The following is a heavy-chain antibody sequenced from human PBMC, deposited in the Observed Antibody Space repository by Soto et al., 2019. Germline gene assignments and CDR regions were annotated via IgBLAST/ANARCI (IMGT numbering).Heavy chain of an antibody. CDR1: GGTFSSYA. Sequence: SVKVSCKASGGTFSSYAISWVRQAPGQGLEWMGGIIPIFGTANYAQKFQGRVTITADKSTSTAYMELSSLRSEDTAVYYCAREDLYCSSTSCLAAGWFDPWGQGTLVTVSS. J-gene: IGHJ5*02. CDR2: IIPIFGTA. V-gene: IGHV1-69*06. CDR3: AREDLYCSSTSCLAAGWFDP. D-gene: IGHD2-2*01.